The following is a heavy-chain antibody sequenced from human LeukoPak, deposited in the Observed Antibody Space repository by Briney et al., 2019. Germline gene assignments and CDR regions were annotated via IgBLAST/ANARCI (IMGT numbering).Heavy chain of an antibody. J-gene: IGHJ4*02. V-gene: IGHV3-15*01. D-gene: IGHD6-13*01. CDR2: SKSKSGGGTT. CDR1: GLTFSDAW. Sequence: PGGSLRLSCAASGLTFSDAWVTWVRQAPGRGLEWVGRSKSKSGGGTTEYAAPVKGRFTISRDNSKNTLYLQMNSLRAEDTAVYYCARSGIAAAGLTFDYWGQGTLVTVSS. CDR3: ARSGIAAAGLTFDY.